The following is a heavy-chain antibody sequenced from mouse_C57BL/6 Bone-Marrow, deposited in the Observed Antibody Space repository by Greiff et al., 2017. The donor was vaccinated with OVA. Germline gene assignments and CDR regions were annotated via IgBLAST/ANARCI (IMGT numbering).Heavy chain of an antibody. CDR1: GYTFTSYG. J-gene: IGHJ3*01. D-gene: IGHD1-1*01. CDR2: IYPRSGNT. Sequence: QVQLKESGAELARPGASVKLSCKASGYTFTSYGISWVKQRTGQSLEWIGEIYPRSGNTYYNEKFKGKATLTADKSSSTAYMELRSLTSEDSAVYFCASGSYYYGSSPWFAYWGQGTLVTVSA. CDR3: ASGSYYYGSSPWFAY. V-gene: IGHV1-81*01.